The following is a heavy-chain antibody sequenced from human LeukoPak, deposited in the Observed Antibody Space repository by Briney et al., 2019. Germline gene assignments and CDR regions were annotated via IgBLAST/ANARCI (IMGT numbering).Heavy chain of an antibody. CDR1: GFTFSSYW. J-gene: IGHJ4*02. V-gene: IGHV3-7*05. D-gene: IGHD1-14*01. CDR2: IKQDGSDK. Sequence: GGSLRLSCAASGFTFSSYWMSWVRQAPGKGLEWVANIKQDGSDKYYVDSVKGRFTISRDNAKNSLYLQMNSLRAEDTAVYYCERDNPQRYFDYWGQGTLVTVSS. CDR3: ERDNPQRYFDY.